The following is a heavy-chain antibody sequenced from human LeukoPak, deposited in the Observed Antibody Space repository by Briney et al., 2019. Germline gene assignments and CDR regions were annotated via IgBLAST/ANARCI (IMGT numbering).Heavy chain of an antibody. J-gene: IGHJ5*02. D-gene: IGHD3-10*01. V-gene: IGHV3-48*01. CDR2: ISNGGSTI. Sequence: GGSLRLSCAASGFTFSSYWMHWVRQAPGKGLEWISFISNGGSTIYYANSVEGRFTISRDNAKNSLYLQMNGLRAEDTAVYYCARELYRGLGNWFDPWGQGTLVTVSS. CDR3: ARELYRGLGNWFDP. CDR1: GFTFSSYW.